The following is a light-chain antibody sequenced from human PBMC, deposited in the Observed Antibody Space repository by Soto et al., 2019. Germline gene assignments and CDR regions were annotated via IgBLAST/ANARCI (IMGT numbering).Light chain of an antibody. Sequence: QSPLTQPTSVSGSPGQSITISCTGNHNDIGTYDYVSWYQQHPGRAPRLLIHGVTTRPSGISGRFSASKSGLTASLTISGLQPEDEADYYCSSFTSNRIYVFGPGTKLTVL. J-gene: IGLJ1*01. CDR3: SSFTSNRIYV. CDR1: HNDIGTYDY. CDR2: GVT. V-gene: IGLV2-14*03.